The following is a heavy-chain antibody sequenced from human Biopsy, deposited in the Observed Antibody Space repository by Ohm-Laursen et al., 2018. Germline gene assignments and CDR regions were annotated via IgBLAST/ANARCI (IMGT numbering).Heavy chain of an antibody. D-gene: IGHD1-1*01. CDR2: ISWHSGST. J-gene: IGHJ6*02. CDR3: AKDVRIKVQLDGMDV. CDR1: GFTFDDYA. Sequence: SLRLSCTASGFTFDDYAMHWGRQAPGKGLEWVSGISWHSGSTGYADSVKGRFTISRDNAKNSLYLQMNNLRPEDTALYYCAKDVRIKVQLDGMDVWGQGTTVTVSS. V-gene: IGHV3-9*01.